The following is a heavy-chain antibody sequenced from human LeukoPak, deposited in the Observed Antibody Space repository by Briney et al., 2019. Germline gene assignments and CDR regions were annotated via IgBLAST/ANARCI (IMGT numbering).Heavy chain of an antibody. V-gene: IGHV3-30*02. CDR3: AKDVGMAVAGGFDY. J-gene: IGHJ4*02. CDR1: GFTFSSYG. Sequence: GGSLRLSCAASGFTFSSYGMHWVRQAPGKGLEWVAFIRYDGSNKYYADSVKGRFTISRDNSKNTLYLQMNSLRAEDTAVYYCAKDVGMAVAGGFDYWGQGTLVTVSS. D-gene: IGHD6-19*01. CDR2: IRYDGSNK.